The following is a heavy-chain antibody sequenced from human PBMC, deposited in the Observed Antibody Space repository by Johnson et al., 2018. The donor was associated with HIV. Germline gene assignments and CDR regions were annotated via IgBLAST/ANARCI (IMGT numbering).Heavy chain of an antibody. J-gene: IGHJ3*02. CDR1: GFTFSSYW. D-gene: IGHD3-16*02. Sequence: VHLVESGGGLVQPGGSLRLSCAASGFTFSSYWMHWVRQGPGKGLVWVSRINGDGSGITYADSVKGRFTISRDNAKNTLYLQMNSLRAEDTAVYYCARDPVRGTDESVWGSYRYAFDIWGQGTKVTVSS. V-gene: IGHV3-74*01. CDR2: INGDGSGI. CDR3: ARDPVRGTDESVWGSYRYAFDI.